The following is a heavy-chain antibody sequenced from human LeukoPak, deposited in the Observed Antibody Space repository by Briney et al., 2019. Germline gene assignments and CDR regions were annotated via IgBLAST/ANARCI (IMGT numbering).Heavy chain of an antibody. CDR2: INPSCGST. CDR1: VYTFTSYY. Sequence: EASVKVSFKASVYTFTSYYMHWVRQAPAQGLEWMGIINPSCGSTSNAQKFQGRVTMTRDMSTSTVYMELSRLRSEDTAVYYCARGNTAAGRYYYYYYMDVWRKGTTVTISS. J-gene: IGHJ6*03. CDR3: ARGNTAAGRYYYYYYMDV. D-gene: IGHD6-13*01. V-gene: IGHV1-46*01.